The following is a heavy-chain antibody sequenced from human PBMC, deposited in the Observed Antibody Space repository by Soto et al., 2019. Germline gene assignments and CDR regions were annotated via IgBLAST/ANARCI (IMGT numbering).Heavy chain of an antibody. D-gene: IGHD4-17*01. J-gene: IGHJ4*02. Sequence: QVQLQESGPGLVKPSQTLSLTCTVSGGSISSGGYYWSGLRQHPGKGLEWIGYIYDSGSTYYSPSLKRRVTISGDTAKNQCSLKLSSVTAADTAVYYCASLTTVTYDFDYWGQGTLVTVSS. CDR3: ASLTTVTYDFDY. CDR2: IYDSGST. CDR1: GGSISSGGYY. V-gene: IGHV4-31*03.